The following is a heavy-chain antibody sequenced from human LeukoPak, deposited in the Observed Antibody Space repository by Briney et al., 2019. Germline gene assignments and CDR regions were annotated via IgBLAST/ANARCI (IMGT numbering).Heavy chain of an antibody. Sequence: PGGSLRLSCAASGFTFRSYSMNWVRQAPGKGLEWVSYISSSSSTIYYADSVKGRFTISRDNAKNSLNLQMNSLRAEDTAVYYCARGFGANFDYWGQGTLVTVSS. D-gene: IGHD3-16*01. CDR2: ISSSSSTI. CDR1: GFTFRSYS. CDR3: ARGFGANFDY. V-gene: IGHV3-48*04. J-gene: IGHJ4*02.